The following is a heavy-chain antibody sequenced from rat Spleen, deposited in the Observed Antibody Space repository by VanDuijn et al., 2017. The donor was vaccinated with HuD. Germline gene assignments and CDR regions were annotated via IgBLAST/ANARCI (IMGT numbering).Heavy chain of an antibody. CDR3: ARHRMMVLITPFDY. V-gene: IGHV5-22*01. J-gene: IGHJ2*01. CDR1: GFTFSRSA. D-gene: IGHD1-12*02. CDR2: ISYEGSST. Sequence: EVQLVESGGGLVQPGRSLKLSCAASGFTFSRSAMAWVRQAPKKGLEWVASISYEGSSTYYGDSVKGRFTISRDNAKSTLYLQMNSLRSEDTATYYGARHRMMVLITPFDYWGQGVMVTVSS.